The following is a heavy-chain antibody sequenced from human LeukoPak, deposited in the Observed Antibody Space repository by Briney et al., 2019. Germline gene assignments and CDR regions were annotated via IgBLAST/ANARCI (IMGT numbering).Heavy chain of an antibody. CDR2: IRSSSSTI. CDR1: GFTFSSYS. D-gene: IGHD6-19*01. Sequence: GGSLRLSCAASGFTFSSYSMNWVRQAPGKGLEWVSYIRSSSSTIYYADSVKGRFTISRDNAKNSLYLQMNSLRAEDTAVYYCARDIGVADYWGQGTLVTVSS. J-gene: IGHJ4*02. V-gene: IGHV3-48*01. CDR3: ARDIGVADY.